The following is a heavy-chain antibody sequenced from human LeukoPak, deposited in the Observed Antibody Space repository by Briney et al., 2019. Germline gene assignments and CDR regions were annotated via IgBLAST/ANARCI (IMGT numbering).Heavy chain of an antibody. J-gene: IGHJ4*02. CDR2: ISSSSSYI. D-gene: IGHD3-9*01. CDR1: GFTFSSYA. CDR3: ASFTVLTGGN. V-gene: IGHV3-21*01. Sequence: PGGSLRLSCAASGFTFSSYAMSWVRQAPGKGLEWVSSISSSSSYIYYADSVKGRFTISRDNAKNSLYLQMNSLRAEDTAVYYCASFTVLTGGNWGQGTLVTVSS.